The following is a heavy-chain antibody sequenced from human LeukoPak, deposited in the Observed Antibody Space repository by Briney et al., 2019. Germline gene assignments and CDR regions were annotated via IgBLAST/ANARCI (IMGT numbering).Heavy chain of an antibody. Sequence: SETLSLTCTVSGGSIGTTSYYWGWIRQPPGKGLEWIGSIHYSGNIYYNPSLKSRVTISVDTSKNQFSLKLSSVTAADTAVYYCASGLLWFATVGYWGQGTLVTVSS. J-gene: IGHJ4*02. CDR2: IHYSGNI. CDR3: ASGLLWFATVGY. V-gene: IGHV4-39*07. CDR1: GGSIGTTSYY. D-gene: IGHD3-10*01.